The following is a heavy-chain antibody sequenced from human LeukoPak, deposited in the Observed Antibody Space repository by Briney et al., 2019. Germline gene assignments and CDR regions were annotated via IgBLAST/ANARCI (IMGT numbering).Heavy chain of an antibody. CDR1: GFTFSSYA. CDR3: ARVGGDGVFDI. D-gene: IGHD3-10*01. CDR2: ISYNGGIT. V-gene: IGHV3-64*01. J-gene: IGHJ3*02. Sequence: GGSLRLSCAASGFTFSSYAMHWVRQAPGKGLEYVSAISYNGGITSYANSVKGRFTISRDNSKNTLYLQMGSLRTEDMAVYYCARVGGDGVFDIWGQGTMVAVSS.